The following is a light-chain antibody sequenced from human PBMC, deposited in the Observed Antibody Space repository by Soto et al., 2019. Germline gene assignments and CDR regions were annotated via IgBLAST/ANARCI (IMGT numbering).Light chain of an antibody. CDR2: EVS. J-gene: IGLJ1*01. V-gene: IGLV2-14*03. CDR1: SSDVGAYDF. Sequence: ALAQPASVSGSPGQSITISCTGTSSDVGAYDFVSWYQQHPDKAPKLMIYEVSNRPSGVSNRFSGSKSVNTATLTISGLQAEDEADYYCSSYTSSSTRVFGTGTKVTVL. CDR3: SSYTSSSTRV.